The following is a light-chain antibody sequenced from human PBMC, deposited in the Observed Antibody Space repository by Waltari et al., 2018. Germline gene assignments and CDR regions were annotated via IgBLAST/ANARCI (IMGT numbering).Light chain of an antibody. CDR3: QQYNNWPRT. CDR2: GAS. V-gene: IGKV3-15*01. CDR1: QSVSSN. Sequence: EIVMTQSPATLSVSPGERANLSCRASQSVSSNLACYQQKPGQAPRLLIYGASTRATGIPARFRGSGSGTEFTLTISSLQSEEFAVYYCQQYNNWPRTFGQGTKVEIK. J-gene: IGKJ1*01.